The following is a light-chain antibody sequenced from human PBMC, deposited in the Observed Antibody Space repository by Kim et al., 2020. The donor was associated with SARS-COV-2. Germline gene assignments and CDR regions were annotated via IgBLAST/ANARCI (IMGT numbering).Light chain of an antibody. V-gene: IGLV10-54*01. CDR3: SAWDSSLSAWV. CDR2: RNN. CDR1: SNNVGNEG. J-gene: IGLJ3*02. Sequence: QTATRTCTVNSNNVGNEGVAWLQQHQGHPPKLLSCRNNNRPSGISERFSASRSGNTASLTITGLQPEDEADYYCSAWDSSLSAWVFGGGTQLTVL.